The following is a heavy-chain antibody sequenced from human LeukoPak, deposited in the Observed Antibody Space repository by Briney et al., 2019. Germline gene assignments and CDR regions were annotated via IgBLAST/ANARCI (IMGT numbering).Heavy chain of an antibody. CDR2: INTNTGNP. J-gene: IGHJ6*03. V-gene: IGHV7-4-1*02. CDR3: ARDPGAGSMGYNYYYYYYMDV. D-gene: IGHD3-10*01. Sequence: GGSLRLSCAASGFTFTSYAMNWVRQAPGQGLEWMEWINTNTGNPTYAQGFTGRFVFSLDTSVSTAYLQISSLKAEDTAVYYCARDPGAGSMGYNYYYYYYMDVWGKGTTVTVSS. CDR1: GFTFTSYA.